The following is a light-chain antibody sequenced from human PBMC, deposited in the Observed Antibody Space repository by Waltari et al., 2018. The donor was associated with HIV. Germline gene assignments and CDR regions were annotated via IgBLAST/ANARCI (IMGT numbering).Light chain of an antibody. Sequence: QAVVTQEPSLTVSPGGTVTLTCGSSTGAVTSGHYPYWFQQKPGQAPRTLIDDTSSYHSWTPARFSGSLLGGKAALTLSGAQPEDEAEYYCLLSYSGANWVFGGGTKLTVL. V-gene: IGLV7-46*01. CDR3: LLSYSGANWV. CDR1: TGAVTSGHY. J-gene: IGLJ3*02. CDR2: DTS.